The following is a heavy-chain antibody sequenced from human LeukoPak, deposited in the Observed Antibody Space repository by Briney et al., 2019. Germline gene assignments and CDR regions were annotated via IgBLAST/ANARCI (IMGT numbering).Heavy chain of an antibody. V-gene: IGHV3-7*01. Sequence: PGESLRLSCAASGFTLTNYWMSWVRQGPGKGLEWLANIKQDGSEKDYLDSVKGRFTISRDNAKNSLYLQMNSLRAEDTAVYPCARIGYSSSSFDYWGQGTLVTVSS. CDR2: IKQDGSEK. CDR1: GFTLTNYW. D-gene: IGHD6-6*01. CDR3: ARIGYSSSSFDY. J-gene: IGHJ4*02.